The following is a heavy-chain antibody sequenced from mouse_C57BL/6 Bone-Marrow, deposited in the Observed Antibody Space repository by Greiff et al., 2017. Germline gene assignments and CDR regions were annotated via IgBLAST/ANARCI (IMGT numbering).Heavy chain of an antibody. CDR1: GYTFTSYW. CDR3: AGGEDWDYFDY. D-gene: IGHD4-1*01. J-gene: IGHJ2*01. CDR2: INPSSGYT. Sequence: QVQLKQSGAELAKPGASVTLSCKASGYTFTSYWMHWVKQRPGRGLEWIGYINPSSGYTKYNQKFKDKATLTADKSSSTAYMQLSSLTYEDSAVYYCAGGEDWDYFDYWGQGTTLTVSS. V-gene: IGHV1-7*01.